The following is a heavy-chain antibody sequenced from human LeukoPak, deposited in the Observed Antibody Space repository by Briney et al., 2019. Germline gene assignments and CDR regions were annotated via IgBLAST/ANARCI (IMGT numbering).Heavy chain of an antibody. CDR2: ISGSDGST. J-gene: IGHJ5*02. Sequence: GGSLILSCAASGFTFSSYAMSWVRQAPGKGLEWVSSISGSDGSTLYADSVKGRFTISRDNSVNTLYLQMNSLRAEDTAVYYCAKEKRLYCSAGSCYSRRFDPWGQGTLVTVSS. D-gene: IGHD2-15*01. CDR1: GFTFSSYA. V-gene: IGHV3-23*01. CDR3: AKEKRLYCSAGSCYSRRFDP.